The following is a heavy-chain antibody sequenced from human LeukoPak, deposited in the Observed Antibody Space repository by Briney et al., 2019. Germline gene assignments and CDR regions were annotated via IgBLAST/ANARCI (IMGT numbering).Heavy chain of an antibody. J-gene: IGHJ4*02. V-gene: IGHV4-34*01. CDR2: INHSGST. CDR1: GGSFSGYY. CDR3: ARGRIVGARNFDY. Sequence: SETLSLTCAVYGGSFSGYYWSWIRQPPGKGLEWIGEINHSGSTNYNPSLKSQVTISVDTSKNQFSLKLSSVTAADTAVYYCARGRIVGARNFDYWGQGTLVTVSS. D-gene: IGHD1-26*01.